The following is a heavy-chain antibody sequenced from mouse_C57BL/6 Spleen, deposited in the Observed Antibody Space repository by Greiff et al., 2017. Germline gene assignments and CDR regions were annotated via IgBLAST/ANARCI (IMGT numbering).Heavy chain of an antibody. CDR1: GFNIKDYY. Sequence: EVKLVESGAELVKPGASVKLSCTASGFNIKDYYMHWVKQRTEQGLEWIGRIDPEDGETKYAPKFQGKATITADTSSNTAYLQLSSLTSEDTAVYYCARCKGYYDYYYAMDYWGQGTSVTVSS. V-gene: IGHV14-2*01. J-gene: IGHJ4*01. CDR3: ARCKGYYDYYYAMDY. D-gene: IGHD2-4*01. CDR2: IDPEDGET.